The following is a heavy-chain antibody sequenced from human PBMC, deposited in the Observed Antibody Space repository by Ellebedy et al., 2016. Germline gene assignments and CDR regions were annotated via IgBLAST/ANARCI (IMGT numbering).Heavy chain of an antibody. Sequence: GESLKISXAASGFTFSSYAMHWVRQAPGKGLEWVAVISYDGSNKYYADSVKGRFTISRDNAKNSLYLQMNSLRAEDTAVYYCASSAAVAGHGMDVWGKGTTVTVSS. J-gene: IGHJ6*04. CDR2: ISYDGSNK. V-gene: IGHV3-30-3*01. D-gene: IGHD6-19*01. CDR1: GFTFSSYA. CDR3: ASSAAVAGHGMDV.